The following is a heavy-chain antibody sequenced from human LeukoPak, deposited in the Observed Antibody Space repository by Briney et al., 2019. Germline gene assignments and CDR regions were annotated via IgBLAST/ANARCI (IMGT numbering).Heavy chain of an antibody. CDR2: IYYSGST. CDR1: GGSISSYY. J-gene: IGHJ4*02. CDR3: ARDGNPFDY. V-gene: IGHV4-59*01. Sequence: SATLSLTCTVSGGSISSYYWSWIRQPPGKGLEWIGYIYYSGSTNYNPSLKSRVTISVDTSKNQFSLKLSSVTAADTAAYYCARDGNPFDYWGQGTLATVSS.